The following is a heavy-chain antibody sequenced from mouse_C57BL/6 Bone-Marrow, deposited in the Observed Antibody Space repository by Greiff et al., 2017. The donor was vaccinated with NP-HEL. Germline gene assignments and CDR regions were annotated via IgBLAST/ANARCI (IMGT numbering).Heavy chain of an antibody. Sequence: EVKLMESGAELVKPGASVKLSCTASGFNIKDYYMHWVKQRTEQGLEWIGRIDPEDGETKYAPKFQGKATITADTSSNTAYLQLSSLTSEDTAVYYCASIHYGSSWRDYWGQGTTLTVSS. V-gene: IGHV14-2*01. J-gene: IGHJ2*01. CDR3: ASIHYGSSWRDY. CDR1: GFNIKDYY. CDR2: IDPEDGET. D-gene: IGHD1-1*01.